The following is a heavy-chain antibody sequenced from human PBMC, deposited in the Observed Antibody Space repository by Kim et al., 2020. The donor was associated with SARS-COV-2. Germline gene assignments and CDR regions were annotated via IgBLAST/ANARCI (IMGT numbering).Heavy chain of an antibody. CDR3: ARHTSGGYWNTEFHY. J-gene: IGHJ4*02. CDR2: ISYSGDT. Sequence: SETLSLTCTVSGDSISSHYWSWIRQPPGKGLEWIGYISYSGDTNYNPSLKSRVTMSIDTSNNQFSLKLSSVTAADTAVYYCARHTSGGYWNTEFHYWGQGTLVTVSS. CDR1: GDSISSHY. V-gene: IGHV4-59*08. D-gene: IGHD1-26*01.